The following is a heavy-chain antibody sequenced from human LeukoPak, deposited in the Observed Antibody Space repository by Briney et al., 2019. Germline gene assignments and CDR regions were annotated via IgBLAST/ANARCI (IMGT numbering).Heavy chain of an antibody. CDR2: MKPNSGNT. CDR3: ASPSYDSSGYGSFDI. CDR1: GYTFTSYD. Sequence: ASVKVSCKASGYTFTSYDINWVRQATGQGLEWMGWMKPNSGNTVYAQKFEGRVTMTRNTSINTAYMELSSLRSEDTALYYCASPSYDSSGYGSFDIWGQGTMVTVSS. V-gene: IGHV1-8*01. J-gene: IGHJ3*02. D-gene: IGHD3-22*01.